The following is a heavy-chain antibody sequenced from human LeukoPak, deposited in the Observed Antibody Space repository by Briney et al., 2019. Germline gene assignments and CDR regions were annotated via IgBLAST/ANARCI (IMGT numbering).Heavy chain of an antibody. CDR2: ISSSSSTI. Sequence: GGPLRLSCAASGFTFSSYSMNWVRQAPGKGLEWVSYISSSSSTIYYADSVKGRFTISRDNAKNTLYLQMNSLRAEDTAVYYCAVGANPGAFDYWGRGTLVTVSS. D-gene: IGHD1-26*01. V-gene: IGHV3-48*04. J-gene: IGHJ4*02. CDR1: GFTFSSYS. CDR3: AVGANPGAFDY.